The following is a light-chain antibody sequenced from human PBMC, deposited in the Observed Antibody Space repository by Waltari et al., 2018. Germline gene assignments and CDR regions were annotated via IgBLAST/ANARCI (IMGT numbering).Light chain of an antibody. J-gene: IGLJ3*02. Sequence: YEVTQPRSVSVSQGQTASITCSGHKLGAVYTCWDQQKPGLPPVLVIYQDNKRPSGIPERFSASNSGNTATLTIRGTQAIDEADYYFQAWDNDVRVFGGGTKLTVL. CDR1: KLGAVY. CDR2: QDN. CDR3: QAWDNDVRV. V-gene: IGLV3-1*01.